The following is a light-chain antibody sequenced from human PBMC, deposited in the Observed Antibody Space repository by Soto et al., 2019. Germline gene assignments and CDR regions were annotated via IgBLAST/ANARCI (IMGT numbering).Light chain of an antibody. CDR3: QQYGSSPRT. V-gene: IGKV3-20*01. Sequence: EIVLTQSPGTLSLSPGERATLSCRASQRVSSSYVAWYQQKPGQAPRLLIYDASSRATGIPDRFSGSGTGTDFTLTISRLEPEDFAVSYCQQYGSSPRTFGQGTKVEIK. CDR2: DAS. J-gene: IGKJ1*01. CDR1: QRVSSSY.